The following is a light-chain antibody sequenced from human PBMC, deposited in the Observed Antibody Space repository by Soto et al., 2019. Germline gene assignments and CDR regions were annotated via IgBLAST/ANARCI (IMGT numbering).Light chain of an antibody. V-gene: IGLV7-43*01. Sequence: QTVVTQEPSLTVSPGGTVTLTCASSSGAVTSGNYASWFQQFPGQPPSTLIYTTNNRHSWTPARFSGSLLGGRAALTLSGAQPEDEADYYCLLYYGGAHLVFGGGTKLTVL. CDR2: TTN. CDR3: LLYYGGAHLV. J-gene: IGLJ3*02. CDR1: SGAVTSGNY.